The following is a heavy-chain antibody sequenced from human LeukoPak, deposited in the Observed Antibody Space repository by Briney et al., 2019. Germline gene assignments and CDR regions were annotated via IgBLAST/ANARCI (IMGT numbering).Heavy chain of an antibody. CDR1: GFTFSSYA. J-gene: IGHJ4*02. Sequence: PGGSLRLSCAASGFTFSSYAMSWVRQAPGKGLEWVSAISGSGGSTYNADSVKGRFTISRDNSKNTLYLQMNSLRAEDTAVYYCAKVGPQGDYDGGALDYWGQGTLVTVSS. CDR3: AKVGPQGDYDGGALDY. D-gene: IGHD4-17*01. V-gene: IGHV3-23*01. CDR2: ISGSGGST.